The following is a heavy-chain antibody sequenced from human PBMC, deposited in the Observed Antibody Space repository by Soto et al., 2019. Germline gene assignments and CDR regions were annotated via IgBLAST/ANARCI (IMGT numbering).Heavy chain of an antibody. V-gene: IGHV4-34*01. D-gene: IGHD4-17*01. CDR1: GGSYFEYH. CDR2: IDDSGNT. J-gene: IGHJ3*02. CDR3: AYDYGDYRNYALDI. Sequence: VQLHQWGAGLLNASETLTLTCAVSGGSYFEYHRSWIRQAPGKGLEWIGEIDDSGNTNSIPSLKSRVTIPQDKSRNQLTLRLAAVTAADTAVYFCAYDYGDYRNYALDIWGPGTLVTVSS.